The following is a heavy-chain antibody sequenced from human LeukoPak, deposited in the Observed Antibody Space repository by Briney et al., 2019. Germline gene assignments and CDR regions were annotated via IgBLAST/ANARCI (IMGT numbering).Heavy chain of an antibody. V-gene: IGHV3-23*01. CDR3: ARVNLPYSGSYYGAFDI. CDR2: ISGSGGST. CDR1: GFTFSSYA. J-gene: IGHJ3*02. Sequence: QTGGSLRLSCAASGFTFSSYAMSWVRQAPGKGLEWVSGISGSGGSTYYADSVKGRFTISRDNAKNSLYLQMNSLRAEDTALYHCARVNLPYSGSYYGAFDIWGQGTMVTVSS. D-gene: IGHD1-26*01.